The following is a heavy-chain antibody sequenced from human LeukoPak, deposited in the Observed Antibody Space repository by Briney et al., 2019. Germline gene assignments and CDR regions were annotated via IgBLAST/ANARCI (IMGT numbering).Heavy chain of an antibody. J-gene: IGHJ6*03. Sequence: GESLKISCKGSGYSFTSYWIGWVRQMPGKGLEWMGIIYPGDSDTRYSPSFQGQVTISADKSISTAYLQWSSLKASDTAMYYCARHKSLEMATIKSYYYYMDVWGKGTTVTVSS. CDR3: ARHKSLEMATIKSYYYYMDV. CDR1: GYSFTSYW. CDR2: IYPGDSDT. V-gene: IGHV5-51*01. D-gene: IGHD5-24*01.